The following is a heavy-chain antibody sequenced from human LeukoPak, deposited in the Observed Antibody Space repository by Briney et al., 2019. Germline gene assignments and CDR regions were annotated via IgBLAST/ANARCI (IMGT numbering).Heavy chain of an antibody. Sequence: PGGSLRLSCAASGFIFSNNIMNWVRQAPGKGLEWVSVISADGGDIYYADSVNGRFTISRDNSKNTLHLQMNSLRAEDTAVYYCAKIVWGRYGDYQNLLFQHWGQGTLVTVSS. CDR2: ISADGGDI. D-gene: IGHD4-17*01. J-gene: IGHJ1*01. V-gene: IGHV3-23*01. CDR3: AKIVWGRYGDYQNLLFQH. CDR1: GFIFSNNI.